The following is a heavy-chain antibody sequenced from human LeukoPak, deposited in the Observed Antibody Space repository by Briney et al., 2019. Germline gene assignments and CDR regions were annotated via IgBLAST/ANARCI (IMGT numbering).Heavy chain of an antibody. CDR2: IYYSGST. J-gene: IGHJ3*02. V-gene: IGHV4-39*01. CDR3: ARLGKSGMTTVTTRAFDI. CDR1: GGSISSSSYN. D-gene: IGHD4-17*01. Sequence: ETLSLTCTVSGGSISSSSYNWGWIRQPPGKGLEWIGGIYYSGSTYYNQSLKSRVIISVDTSKNQFSLKLSSVIAADTAVYYCARLGKSGMTTVTTRAFDIWGQGTMVTVSS.